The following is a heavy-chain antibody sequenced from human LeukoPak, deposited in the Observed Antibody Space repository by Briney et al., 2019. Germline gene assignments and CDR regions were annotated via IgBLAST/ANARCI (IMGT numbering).Heavy chain of an antibody. Sequence: GGSLRLSCAASGFTFTNAWMSWMRQAPGKGLEWVARILGKTDGRTTDYAAPVRGRFTISRDDSKNRLYLQMNSLKTEDTAVYYCATDEKVDDYFDYWGQGALVTVSS. J-gene: IGHJ4*02. CDR1: GFTFTNAW. V-gene: IGHV3-15*01. CDR3: ATDEKVDDYFDY. CDR2: ILGKTDGRTT.